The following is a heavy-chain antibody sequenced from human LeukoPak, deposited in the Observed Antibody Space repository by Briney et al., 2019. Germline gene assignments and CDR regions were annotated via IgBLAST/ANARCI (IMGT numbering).Heavy chain of an antibody. D-gene: IGHD2-2*01. CDR3: ARVVVVPAALGRPDAFDI. CDR2: IYTSGST. V-gene: IGHV4-4*07. J-gene: IGHJ3*02. CDR1: GGSISSYY. Sequence: SETLPLTCTVSGGSISSYYWSWIRQPAGKGLEWIGRIYTSGSTNYNPSLKSRVTMSVDTSKNQFSLKLSSVTAADTAVYYCARVVVVPAALGRPDAFDIWGQGTMVTVSS.